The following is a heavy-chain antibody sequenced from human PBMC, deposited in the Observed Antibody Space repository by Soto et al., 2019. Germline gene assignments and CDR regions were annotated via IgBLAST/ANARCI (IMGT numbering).Heavy chain of an antibody. CDR2: ISSSGSTI. CDR3: ARSLDTAMDYFDY. D-gene: IGHD5-18*01. Sequence: PGGSLRLSCAASGFTFSDYYMIWIGQAPGKGLEWVSYISSSGSTIYYADSVKGRFTISRDNAKNSLYLQMNSLRAEDTAVYYCARSLDTAMDYFDYWGQGTLVTVSS. CDR1: GFTFSDYY. J-gene: IGHJ4*02. V-gene: IGHV3-11*01.